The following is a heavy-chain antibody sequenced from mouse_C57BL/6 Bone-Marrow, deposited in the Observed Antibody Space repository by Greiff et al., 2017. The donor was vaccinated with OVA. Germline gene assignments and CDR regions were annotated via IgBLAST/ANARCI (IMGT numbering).Heavy chain of an antibody. CDR1: GFTFSDYY. V-gene: IGHV5-16*01. CDR2: INYDGSST. CDR3: ARGDYYGSSYENYFDY. J-gene: IGHJ2*01. D-gene: IGHD1-1*01. Sequence: EVQLVESEGGLVQPGSSMKLSCTASGFTFSDYYMAWVRQVPEKGLEWVANINYDGSSTYYLDSLKSRFIISRDNAKNILYLQMSSLKSEDTATYYCARGDYYGSSYENYFDYWGQGTTLTVSS.